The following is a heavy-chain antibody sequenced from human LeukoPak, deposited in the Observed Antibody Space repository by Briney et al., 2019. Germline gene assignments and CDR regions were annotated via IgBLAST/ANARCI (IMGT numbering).Heavy chain of an antibody. CDR1: GGSFSGYY. D-gene: IGHD6-19*01. J-gene: IGHJ4*02. V-gene: IGHV4-34*01. CDR2: INHSGST. CDR3: ARAGVEQWLVRIVDY. Sequence: PSETLSLTCAVYGGSFSGYYWSWIRQPPGKGLEWIGEINHSGSTNYNPSLKSRVTISVDTSKNQFSLKLSSVTAADTAVYYCARAGVEQWLVRIVDYWGQGTLVTVSS.